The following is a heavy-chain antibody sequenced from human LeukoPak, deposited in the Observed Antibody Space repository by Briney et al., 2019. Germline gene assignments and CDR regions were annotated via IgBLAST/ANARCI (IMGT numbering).Heavy chain of an antibody. Sequence: GGSLRLSCAASGFTLSTYEMTWVRQALGKGREWVSFISSSDSATFYADSVRGRFTIFRNTAKNSLYLQMNNLRGEDTAVYYCARDVSSSTRAFDIWGQGTMVAVS. CDR1: GFTLSTYE. V-gene: IGHV3-48*03. J-gene: IGHJ3*02. CDR2: ISSSDSAT. CDR3: ARDVSSSTRAFDI. D-gene: IGHD2-15*01.